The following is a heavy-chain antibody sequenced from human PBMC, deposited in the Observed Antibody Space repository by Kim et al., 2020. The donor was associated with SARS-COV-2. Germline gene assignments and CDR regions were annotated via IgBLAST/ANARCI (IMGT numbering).Heavy chain of an antibody. CDR1: GGTFSSYA. V-gene: IGHV1-69*04. CDR3: AREGASGEYDY. CDR2: IIPILGIA. J-gene: IGHJ4*02. D-gene: IGHD1-26*01. Sequence: SVKVSCKASGGTFSSYAISWVRQAPGQGLEWMGRIIPILGIANYAQKFQGRVTITADKSTSTAYMELSSLRSEDTAVYYCAREGASGEYDYWGQGTLVTVSS.